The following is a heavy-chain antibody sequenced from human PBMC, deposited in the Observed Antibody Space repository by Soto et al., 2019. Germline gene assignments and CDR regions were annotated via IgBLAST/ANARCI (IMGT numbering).Heavy chain of an antibody. Sequence: SETLSLTCTVSGGPLSSGSFFWGWIRQPPGKGLEWIGHIYFTGTSSYSPSLKSRVTMFVDTSKNNFSLRLTSVTAADTAVYYCVRREAVAGSQFDFWGQGTLVT. J-gene: IGHJ4*01. V-gene: IGHV4-39*02. CDR1: GGPLSSGSFF. D-gene: IGHD6-19*01. CDR2: IYFTGTS. CDR3: VRREAVAGSQFDF.